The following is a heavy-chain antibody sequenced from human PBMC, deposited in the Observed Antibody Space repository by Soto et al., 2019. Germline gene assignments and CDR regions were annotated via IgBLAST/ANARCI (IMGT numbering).Heavy chain of an antibody. Sequence: PGGSLRLSCAASGFTFSSYWMHWVRQAPGKGLVWVSRINSDGSSTSYADSVKGRFTISRDNAKNTLYLQMNSLRAEDTAVYSCASAPPYYSDSSGYYYGMDVRGQGTTVTVSS. CDR2: INSDGSST. J-gene: IGHJ6*02. V-gene: IGHV3-74*01. CDR1: GFTFSSYW. D-gene: IGHD3-22*01. CDR3: ASAPPYYSDSSGYYYGMDV.